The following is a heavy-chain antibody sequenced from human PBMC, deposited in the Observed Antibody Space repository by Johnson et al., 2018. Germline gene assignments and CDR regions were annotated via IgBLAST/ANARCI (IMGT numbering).Heavy chain of an antibody. Sequence: VQLVQSGGGLVQPGGSLRLSCAASGFTFNNYGMSWVRQAPGKGLAWVSGISDRGGRTYYADSLKGRFTISRDNSKNTLSLQMNSLRAEDTAVYYCAKESGTDAYKDYFDSWGQGTLVTVSS. CDR3: AKESGTDAYKDYFDS. D-gene: IGHD5-24*01. CDR1: GFTFNNYG. V-gene: IGHV3-23*04. J-gene: IGHJ4*02. CDR2: ISDRGGRT.